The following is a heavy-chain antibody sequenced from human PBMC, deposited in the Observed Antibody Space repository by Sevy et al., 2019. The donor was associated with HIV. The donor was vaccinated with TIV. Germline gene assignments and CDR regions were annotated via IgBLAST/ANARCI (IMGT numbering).Heavy chain of an antibody. J-gene: IGHJ6*03. D-gene: IGHD3-22*01. CDR3: AKGGGGHYDPDEIGYYFYYYNMDV. CDR1: GFSFDSYG. V-gene: IGHV3-23*01. Sequence: GGSLRLSCAVSGFSFDSYGMTWVRQAPGKGLEWVSGISGSGTRTYYADSVKGRFSISRDNSKNRLYLQMNSLRSEDTGNYYLAKGGGGHYDPDEIGYYFYYYNMDVWGKGTTVTVSS. CDR2: ISGSGTRT.